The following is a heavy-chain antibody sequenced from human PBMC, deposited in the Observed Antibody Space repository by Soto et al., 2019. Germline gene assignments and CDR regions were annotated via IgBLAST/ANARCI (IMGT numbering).Heavy chain of an antibody. CDR2: IIPILGIA. CDR3: ARSGCSSTSWYADYYYYYYMDV. Sequence: QVQLVQSGAEVKKPGSSVKVSCKASGGTFSSYTISWVRQAPGQGLEWMGRIIPILGIANYAQKFQGRVTITADKSTSTAYMELSSLRSEDTAVYYCARSGCSSTSWYADYYYYYYMDVWGKGTTVTVSS. V-gene: IGHV1-69*02. D-gene: IGHD2-2*01. J-gene: IGHJ6*03. CDR1: GGTFSSYT.